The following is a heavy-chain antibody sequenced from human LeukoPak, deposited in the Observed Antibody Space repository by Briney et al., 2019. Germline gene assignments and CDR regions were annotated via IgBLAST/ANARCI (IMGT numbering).Heavy chain of an antibody. CDR1: GFTFDDYA. Sequence: GGSLRLSCAASGFTFDDYAMHWVRQAPGKGLEWVSLISGDGGSTYYADSVKGRFTISRDNSKNSLYLQMNSLRTEDTALYYRAKDMLLEWLIWDWGQGTLVTVSS. CDR3: AKDMLLEWLIWD. J-gene: IGHJ4*02. CDR2: ISGDGGST. V-gene: IGHV3-43*02. D-gene: IGHD3-3*01.